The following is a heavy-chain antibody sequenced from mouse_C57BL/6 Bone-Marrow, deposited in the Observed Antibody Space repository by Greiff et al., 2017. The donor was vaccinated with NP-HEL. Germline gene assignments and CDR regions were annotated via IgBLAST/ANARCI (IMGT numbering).Heavy chain of an antibody. Sequence: VQLHQSGAELVKPGASVKISCKASGYAFSSYWMNWVKERPGKGLAWIGQIYPGDGDTKYNGKFKGKATLTADKSSSTAYMQVSSLTSEDSAVYFCARGDYGSSRFGYAMDYWGQGTSVTVSS. V-gene: IGHV1-80*01. D-gene: IGHD1-1*01. J-gene: IGHJ4*01. CDR1: GYAFSSYW. CDR2: IYPGDGDT. CDR3: ARGDYGSSRFGYAMDY.